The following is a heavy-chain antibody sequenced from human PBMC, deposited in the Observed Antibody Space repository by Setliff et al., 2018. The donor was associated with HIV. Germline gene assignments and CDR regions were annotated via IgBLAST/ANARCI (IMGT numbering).Heavy chain of an antibody. D-gene: IGHD3-22*01. V-gene: IGHV3-53*01. Sequence: GESLRLSCAASGFTVSSNYMSWVRQAPGKGLEWVSVIYSDGSTYYADSVKGRFTISRDNSKNTLYLQMNSLRAEDTAVYYCARSPYYYDSGGYPPDYWGQGTLVTVSS. CDR1: GFTVSSNY. J-gene: IGHJ4*02. CDR2: IYSDGST. CDR3: ARSPYYYDSGGYPPDY.